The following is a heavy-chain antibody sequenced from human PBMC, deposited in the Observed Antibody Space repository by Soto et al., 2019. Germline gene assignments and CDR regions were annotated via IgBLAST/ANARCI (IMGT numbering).Heavy chain of an antibody. V-gene: IGHV3-23*01. D-gene: IGHD3-10*01. CDR3: AKDQLLIRGVIHNWLAS. CDR2: ISGSGGST. J-gene: IGHJ5*01. CDR1: GVTFSSYA. Sequence: ARGSLRLSCAASGVTFSSYAMSWVRQAPGKGLEWGSAISGSGGSTCYADSVKGRFTISRDNSKNTLYLQMNSLRAEDTAVYYCAKDQLLIRGVIHNWLASGDQGTLLTVSS.